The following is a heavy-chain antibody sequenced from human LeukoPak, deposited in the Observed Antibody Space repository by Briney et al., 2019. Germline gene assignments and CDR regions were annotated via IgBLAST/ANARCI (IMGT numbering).Heavy chain of an antibody. Sequence: ASVKVSCKASGYTFTSYYMHWVRQAPGQGLEWMGIINPSGGSTSYAQKFQGRVTMTRDTSTSTVYMELSSLRSEDTAVYYCARDQIVRYDSRGYYDAFDYWGQGTLVTVSS. CDR3: ARDQIVRYDSRGYYDAFDY. CDR2: INPSGGST. D-gene: IGHD3-22*01. J-gene: IGHJ4*02. V-gene: IGHV1-46*01. CDR1: GYTFTSYY.